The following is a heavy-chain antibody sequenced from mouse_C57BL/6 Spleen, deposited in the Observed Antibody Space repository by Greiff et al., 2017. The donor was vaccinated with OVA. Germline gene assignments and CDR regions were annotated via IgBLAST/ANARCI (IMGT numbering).Heavy chain of an antibody. CDR3: VRDGYSSHYYAMDY. CDR2: IRSKSSNYAT. CDR1: GFTFNTYA. J-gene: IGHJ4*01. D-gene: IGHD2-3*01. V-gene: IGHV10-3*01. Sequence: GGGLVQPKGSLKLPCAASGFTFNTYAMHWVRQAPGKGLEWVARIRSKSSNYATYYADSVKDRFTIARDDSQSMLYLQMNNLKTEDTAMYYCVRDGYSSHYYAMDYWGQGTSVTVSS.